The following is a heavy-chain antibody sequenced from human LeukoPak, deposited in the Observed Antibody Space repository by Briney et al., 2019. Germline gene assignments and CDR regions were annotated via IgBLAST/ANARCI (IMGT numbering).Heavy chain of an antibody. CDR2: ISWNSDTI. CDR3: ARLDARGLDY. J-gene: IGHJ4*02. V-gene: IGHV3-9*01. D-gene: IGHD2-2*01. Sequence: PGRSLRLSCAVSGFTFDDYAMHWVRQVPGKGLEWVSGISWNSDTIDLADSVKGRFTISRDNAKNSLYLQMNSLRADDTAVYYCARLDARGLDYWGQGTLVIVSS. CDR1: GFTFDDYA.